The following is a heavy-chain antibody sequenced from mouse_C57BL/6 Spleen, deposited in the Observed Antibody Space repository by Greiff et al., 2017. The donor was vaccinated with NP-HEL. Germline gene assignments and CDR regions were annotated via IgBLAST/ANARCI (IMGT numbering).Heavy chain of an antibody. CDR3: ARTGTEGDD. V-gene: IGHV1-61*01. Sequence: QVQLKQPGAELVRPGSSVKLSCKASGYTFTSYWMDWVKQRPGQGLEWIGNIYPSDSETHYNQKFKDKATLTVDKSSSTAYMQLSSLTSEDSAVYYCARTGTEGDDWGQGTTLTVSS. J-gene: IGHJ2*01. CDR1: GYTFTSYW. CDR2: IYPSDSET. D-gene: IGHD3-3*01.